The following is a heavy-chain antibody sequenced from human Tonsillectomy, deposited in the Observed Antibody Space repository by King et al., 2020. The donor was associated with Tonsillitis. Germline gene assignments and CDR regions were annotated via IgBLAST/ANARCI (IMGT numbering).Heavy chain of an antibody. J-gene: IGHJ3*02. CDR1: GFTFSSYE. CDR3: ARISTASSLAFDI. Sequence: VQLVESGGGLVQPGGSLRLSCAASGFTFSSYEMNWVRQAPGKGLEWVSYISGSGSAIYYADSVKGRFTISRDNAKNSLYLQMNSLRVEDTAVYYCARISTASSLAFDIWGQGTMVTVSS. CDR2: ISGSGSAI. D-gene: IGHD2-2*01. V-gene: IGHV3-48*03.